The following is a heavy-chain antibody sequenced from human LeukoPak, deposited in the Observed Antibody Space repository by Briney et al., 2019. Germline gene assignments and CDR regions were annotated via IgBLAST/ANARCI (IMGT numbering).Heavy chain of an antibody. Sequence: SETLSLTCAVYGGSFSGSYWSWLRQPPGKGLEWIGEINHTGSTNYNPSLKSRVTISVDASKNQFSLKLSSVTAADTAVYYCARGSSKKYFDYLGQGTLGTVSS. V-gene: IGHV4-34*01. CDR3: ARGSSKKYFDY. J-gene: IGHJ4*02. D-gene: IGHD1-26*01. CDR2: INHTGST. CDR1: GGSFSGSY.